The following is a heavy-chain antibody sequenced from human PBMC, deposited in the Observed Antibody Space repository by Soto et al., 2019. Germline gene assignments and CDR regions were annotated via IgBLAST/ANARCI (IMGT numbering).Heavy chain of an antibody. CDR3: ARGRGGTYAAFDI. V-gene: IGHV4-59*01. CDR2: IFYSGTT. CDR1: GGSLSRYF. D-gene: IGHD1-26*01. Sequence: QVQLRESGPGLVKPSGTLSLTCTVSGGSLSRYFWSWIRQPPGKGLEWIGYIFYSGTTNYNPSLKSRVTILLDTSKNQFSLNLVSVTAADTAFYYCARGRGGTYAAFDIWGQGTLVSVSS. J-gene: IGHJ3*02.